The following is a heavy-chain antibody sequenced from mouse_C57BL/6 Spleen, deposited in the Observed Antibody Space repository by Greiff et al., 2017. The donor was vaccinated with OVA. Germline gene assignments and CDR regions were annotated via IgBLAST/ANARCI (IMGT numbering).Heavy chain of an antibody. CDR3: ARKGNSYAMDY. CDR1: GYTFTDFY. CDR2: INPNNGGT. J-gene: IGHJ4*01. D-gene: IGHD2-1*01. V-gene: IGHV1-26*01. Sequence: VQLQQSGPELVKPGASVKISCKASGYTFTDFYMNWVKQSHGKSLEWIGDINPNNGGTSYNQKFKGKATLTVDKSSSTAYMELRSLTSEDSAVYYCARKGNSYAMDYWGQGTSVTVSS.